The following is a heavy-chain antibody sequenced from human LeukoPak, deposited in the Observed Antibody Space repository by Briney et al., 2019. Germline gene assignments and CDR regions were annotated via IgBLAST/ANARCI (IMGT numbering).Heavy chain of an antibody. CDR3: ARDEELERGAGDPGDFDY. V-gene: IGHV3-21*01. D-gene: IGHD1-1*01. Sequence: GGSLRLSCAASGFTFSSYSMNWVRQAPGKGLEWVSSISSSSSYIYYADSVKGRFTISRDNAKNSLCLQMNSLRAEDTAVYYCARDEELERGAGDPGDFDYWGQGTLVTVSS. J-gene: IGHJ4*02. CDR2: ISSSSSYI. CDR1: GFTFSSYS.